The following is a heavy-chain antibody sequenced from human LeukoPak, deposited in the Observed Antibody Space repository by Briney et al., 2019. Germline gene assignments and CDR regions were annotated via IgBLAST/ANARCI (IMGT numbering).Heavy chain of an antibody. J-gene: IGHJ4*02. CDR1: GFTFTNYA. V-gene: IGHV3-30*02. CDR3: AKDRSMTTVTPFDN. Sequence: GGSLRLSCSGSGFTFTNYAIHWVRQAPGKGLEWVAFIRYDGSNRFYADSVRGRFTISRDNSKNTVYLQMNSLRAEDTAVYYCAKDRSMTTVTPFDNWGQGTLVAVSS. D-gene: IGHD4-17*01. CDR2: IRYDGSNR.